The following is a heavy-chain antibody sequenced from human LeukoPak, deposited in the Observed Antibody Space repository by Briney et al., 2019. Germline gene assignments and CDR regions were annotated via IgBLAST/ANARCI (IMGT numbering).Heavy chain of an antibody. J-gene: IGHJ6*02. V-gene: IGHV3-15*01. CDR3: IADPPNHYYGMDV. CDR2: SRSKNDGGTI. Sequence: GGSLRLSCAASGFTFIRAWMSWVRQAPGKGLEWVGRSRSKNDGGTIDYAAPVKGRFIISRDDSANMVYLQMSGLKTEDTAVYYCIADPPNHYYGMDVWGQGTTVTVSS. CDR1: GFTFIRAW.